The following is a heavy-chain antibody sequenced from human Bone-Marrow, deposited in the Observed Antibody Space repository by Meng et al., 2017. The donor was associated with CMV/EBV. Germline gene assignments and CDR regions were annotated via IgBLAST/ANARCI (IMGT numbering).Heavy chain of an antibody. CDR3: ATAPGYYDYAPFDY. CDR2: IKSKTDDGTT. Sequence: GGSLRLSCVASGFTFSNAWISWVRQAPGKGLEWVGHIKSKTDDGTTEYAAPVKGRFTVSRDDSKNTLYLQMNSLKTEDTAVYYCATAPGYYDYAPFDYRGEGTLVTFSS. J-gene: IGHJ4*02. V-gene: IGHV3-15*01. D-gene: IGHD3-22*01. CDR1: GFTFSNAW.